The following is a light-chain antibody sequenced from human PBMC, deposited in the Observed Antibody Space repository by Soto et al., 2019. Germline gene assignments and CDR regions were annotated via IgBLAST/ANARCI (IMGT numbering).Light chain of an antibody. CDR1: EKLSRN. J-gene: IGKJ2*01. CDR3: QQYDKWPNT. Sequence: EMILTQSPATLSVSPGERATLSCRASEKLSRNVAWYQQQPGQAPRLLIHGASTKATGISARFSGSGCGTDFTLSISSLQSEDFAVYFCQQYDKWPNTFGQGTKLEIK. V-gene: IGKV3-15*01. CDR2: GAS.